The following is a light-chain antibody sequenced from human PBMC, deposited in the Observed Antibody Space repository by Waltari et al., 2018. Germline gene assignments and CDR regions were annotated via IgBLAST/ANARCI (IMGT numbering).Light chain of an antibody. Sequence: EIVLTQSPGTLSLSPGERATLSCRASQSVGSTYLAWYQQTPGQAPRLLIYGASSRATGIPDRFSGSGSGTDFTLTISRLEPEDVAVYYCQQYYSTPITFGQGTRLEIK. CDR1: QSVGSTY. V-gene: IGKV3-20*01. J-gene: IGKJ5*01. CDR2: GAS. CDR3: QQYYSTPIT.